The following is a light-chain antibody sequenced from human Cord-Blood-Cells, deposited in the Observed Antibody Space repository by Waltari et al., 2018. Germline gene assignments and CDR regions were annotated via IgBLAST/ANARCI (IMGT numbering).Light chain of an antibody. V-gene: IGLV2-8*01. CDR1: SSAVGGYNY. Sequence: QSALTQPPSASGSPGQSVTISCTGTSSAVGGYNYVSWYQQPPGKAPKLMIYEVSKRPSGVPDRFSGSKSGNTASLTVSGLQAEDEADYYCSSYAGSNIVVFGGGTKLTVL. CDR3: SSYAGSNIVV. CDR2: EVS. J-gene: IGLJ2*01.